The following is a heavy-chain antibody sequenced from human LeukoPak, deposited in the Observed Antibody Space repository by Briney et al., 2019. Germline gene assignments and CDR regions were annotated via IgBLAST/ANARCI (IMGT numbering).Heavy chain of an antibody. Sequence: GGSLRLSCAASRFTFSSYWMHWVRQAPGKGLVWVSRINSDGSSTSYADSVKGRFTISRDNAKNSLYLQMNSLRAEDTAMYYCARTYQLLYDDAFDIWGQGTMVTVSS. CDR3: ARTYQLLYDDAFDI. V-gene: IGHV3-74*01. CDR2: INSDGSST. J-gene: IGHJ3*02. D-gene: IGHD2-2*02. CDR1: RFTFSSYW.